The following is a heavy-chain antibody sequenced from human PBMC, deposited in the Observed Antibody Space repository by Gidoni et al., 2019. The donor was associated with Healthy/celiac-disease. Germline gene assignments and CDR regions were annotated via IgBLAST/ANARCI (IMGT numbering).Heavy chain of an antibody. Sequence: QVQLQESGPGLVKPSQTLSLTCTVSGGSISSGGYYWSWIRQHPGKGLEWIGYIYYSGSTYYNPSLKSRVTISVDTSKNQFSLKLSSVTAADTAVYYCARDTSPYYDSSGYPSYYGMDVWGQGTTVTVYS. CDR2: IYYSGST. J-gene: IGHJ6*02. CDR3: ARDTSPYYDSSGYPSYYGMDV. CDR1: GGSISSGGYY. D-gene: IGHD3-22*01. V-gene: IGHV4-31*03.